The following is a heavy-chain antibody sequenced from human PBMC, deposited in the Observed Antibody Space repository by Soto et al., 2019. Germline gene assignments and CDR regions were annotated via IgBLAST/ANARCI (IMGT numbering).Heavy chain of an antibody. CDR3: ASSIRGSYFDY. CDR1: GGSISSSSYY. D-gene: IGHD3-16*01. Sequence: QLQLQESGPGLVKPSETLSLTCTVSGGSISSSSYYWGWIRQPPGKGLEWIGNIFYSGSTYYNPSLKSRVTISVDTSKNQFSLKLSSVTAADTAVYYCASSIRGSYFDYWGQGTRVTVSS. V-gene: IGHV4-39*01. CDR2: IFYSGST. J-gene: IGHJ4*02.